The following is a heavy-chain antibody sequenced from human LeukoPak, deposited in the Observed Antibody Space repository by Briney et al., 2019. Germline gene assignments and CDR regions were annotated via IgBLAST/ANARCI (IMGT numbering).Heavy chain of an antibody. CDR3: ARLYDSSGYYPQPFDY. Sequence: SETLSLTCTVSGGSISNKYWSWIRQPPGKGLEWIGYIYYSGSTNYNPSLKSRVTILVDTSKNQFSLKLSSVTAADTAVYYCARLYDSSGYYPQPFDYWGQGTLVTVSS. D-gene: IGHD3-22*01. CDR1: GGSISNKY. CDR2: IYYSGST. V-gene: IGHV4-59*12. J-gene: IGHJ4*02.